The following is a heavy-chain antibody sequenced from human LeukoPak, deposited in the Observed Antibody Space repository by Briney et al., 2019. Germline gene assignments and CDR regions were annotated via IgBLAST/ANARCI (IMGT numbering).Heavy chain of an antibody. J-gene: IGHJ4*02. CDR1: GFIFSNYA. Sequence: GGSLRLSCAASGFIFSNYAMQWVRQAPGMGLEWVAFIRYDGGNTYYADSVKGRFTISGDNSKNTLYLQMNSLRVEDTAVYYCAKDPNHDILTGYSNFDYWGQGTLVTVSS. V-gene: IGHV3-30*02. D-gene: IGHD3-9*01. CDR3: AKDPNHDILTGYSNFDY. CDR2: IRYDGGNT.